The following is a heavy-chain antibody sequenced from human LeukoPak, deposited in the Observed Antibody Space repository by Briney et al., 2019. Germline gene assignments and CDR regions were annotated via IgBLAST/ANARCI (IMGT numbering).Heavy chain of an antibody. CDR1: GYPFRGYY. V-gene: IGHV1-2*02. CDR3: AKDWGIAMTGLYSFDH. J-gene: IGHJ4*02. CDR2: VNPNTGTT. D-gene: IGHD6-19*01. Sequence: ASVKVSCKTSGYPFRGYYVHWVRQAPGQGLEWMGWVNPNTGTTSSAKKFQGRVTMTTDTSINTVYMELRGLRSDDTAVYYCAKDWGIAMTGLYSFDHWGQGTLVTVSS.